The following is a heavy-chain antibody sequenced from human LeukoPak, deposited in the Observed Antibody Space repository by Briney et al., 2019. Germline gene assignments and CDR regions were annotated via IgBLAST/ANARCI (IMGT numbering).Heavy chain of an antibody. D-gene: IGHD6-13*01. CDR2: INWNGGST. V-gene: IGHV3-20*04. J-gene: IGHJ4*02. CDR3: ASIAAAGVYFDY. CDR1: GFTFEVYI. Sequence: PGGTLRDSCATSGFTFEVYIMSWVREAQKKGLEWVSGINWNGGSTGYADSVKGRFTISRDNAKNSLYLQMNSLRAEDTALYYCASIAAAGVYFDYWGQGTLVTVSS.